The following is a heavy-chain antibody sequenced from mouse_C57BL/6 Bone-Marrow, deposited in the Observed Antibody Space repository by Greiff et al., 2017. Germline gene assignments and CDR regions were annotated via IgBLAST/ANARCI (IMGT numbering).Heavy chain of an antibody. CDR3: ARDSKWTWFAY. V-gene: IGHV1-61*01. D-gene: IGHD2-5*01. CDR1: GYTFTSYW. Sequence: QVQLQQPGAELVRPGSSVKLSCKASGYTFTSYWMDWVKQRPGQGLEWIGNIYPSDSETHYNQKFKDKATLTVDKSSSTAYMQLSSLTSEDSAVYYCARDSKWTWFAYWGQGTLVTVSA. J-gene: IGHJ3*01. CDR2: IYPSDSET.